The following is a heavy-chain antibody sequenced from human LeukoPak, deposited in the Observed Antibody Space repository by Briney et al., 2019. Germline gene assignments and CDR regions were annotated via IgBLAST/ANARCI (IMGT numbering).Heavy chain of an antibody. CDR3: ARDSDQLLRYTSYYYGMDV. Sequence: GGSLRLSCAASGFTFSSYSTNWVRQAPGKGLEWVSSISSSSSYIYYADSVKGRFTISRDNAKNSLYLQMNSLRAEDTAVYYCARDSDQLLRYTSYYYGMDVWGQGTTVTVSS. V-gene: IGHV3-21*01. CDR2: ISSSSSYI. CDR1: GFTFSSYS. J-gene: IGHJ6*02. D-gene: IGHD2-2*01.